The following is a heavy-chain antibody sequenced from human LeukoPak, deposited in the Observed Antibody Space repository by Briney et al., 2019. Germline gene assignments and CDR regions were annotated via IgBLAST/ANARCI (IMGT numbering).Heavy chain of an antibody. D-gene: IGHD3-22*01. Sequence: WETLSLTCAVYGGSFSGYYWSWIRQPPGKGLEWIGEINHSGSTNYNPSLKSRVTISVDTSKNQFSLKLSSVTAADKAVYYCARGRNYYDSSGYYYFDYWGQGPLVTVSS. V-gene: IGHV4-34*01. CDR1: GGSFSGYY. CDR2: INHSGST. J-gene: IGHJ4*02. CDR3: ARGRNYYDSSGYYYFDY.